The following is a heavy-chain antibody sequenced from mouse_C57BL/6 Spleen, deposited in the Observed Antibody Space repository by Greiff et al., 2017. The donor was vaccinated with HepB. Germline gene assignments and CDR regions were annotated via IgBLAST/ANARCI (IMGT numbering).Heavy chain of an antibody. J-gene: IGHJ3*01. CDR2: ISSGGDYI. D-gene: IGHD4-1*01. CDR3: TRDMNWDLFAY. CDR1: GFTFSSYA. V-gene: IGHV5-9-1*02. Sequence: EVKLMESGEGLVKPGGSLKLSCAASGFTFSSYAMSWVRQTPEKRLEWVAYISSGGDYIYYADTVKGRFTISRDNARNTLYLQMSSLKSEDTAMYYCTRDMNWDLFAYWGQGTLVTVSA.